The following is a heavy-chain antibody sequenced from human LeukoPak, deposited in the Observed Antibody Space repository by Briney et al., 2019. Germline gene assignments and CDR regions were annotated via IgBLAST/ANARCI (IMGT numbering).Heavy chain of an antibody. D-gene: IGHD3-22*01. Sequence: SETLSLTCAVYGGSFSGYYWSWIRQPPGKGLEWIGEINHSGSTNYNPSLKSRVTISVDTSKNQFSLKLSSVTAADTAVYYCARCRPYHYDSSGYYNWFDPWGQGTLVTVSS. CDR1: GGSFSGYY. V-gene: IGHV4-34*01. J-gene: IGHJ5*02. CDR2: INHSGST. CDR3: ARCRPYHYDSSGYYNWFDP.